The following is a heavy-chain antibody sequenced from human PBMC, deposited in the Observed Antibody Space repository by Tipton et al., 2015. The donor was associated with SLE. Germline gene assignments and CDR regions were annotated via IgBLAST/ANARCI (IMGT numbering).Heavy chain of an antibody. CDR2: IYSSGTI. D-gene: IGHD6-13*01. CDR3: AREGPAASGYFLY. J-gene: IGHJ4*02. CDR1: GGSVSSGSLS. Sequence: TLSLTCTVSGGSVSSGSLSWTWIRQPAGKGLEWVGRIYSSGTINYNPSLKSRVTISRDTSKNQFSLTLTSMTAADTGVYYCAREGPAASGYFLYWGQGTLVTVSS. V-gene: IGHV4-61*02.